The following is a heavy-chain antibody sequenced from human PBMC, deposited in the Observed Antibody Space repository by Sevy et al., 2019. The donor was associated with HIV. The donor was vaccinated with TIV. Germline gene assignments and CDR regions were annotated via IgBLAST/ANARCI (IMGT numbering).Heavy chain of an antibody. D-gene: IGHD6-19*01. Sequence: GGSPRLSCEVSGFTFGYFAMSWVRQAPGKGLEWVSGISPNGATSHYAASVRCRFTISRDNSKNRMYLQMSSLRAEDTAQYYCAKDTSGWYDALDQWGQGTLVTVSS. J-gene: IGHJ4*02. CDR1: GFTFGYFA. CDR2: ISPNGATS. V-gene: IGHV3-23*01. CDR3: AKDTSGWYDALDQ.